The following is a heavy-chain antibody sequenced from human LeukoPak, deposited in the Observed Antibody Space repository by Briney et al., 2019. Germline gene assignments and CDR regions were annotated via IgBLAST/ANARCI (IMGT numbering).Heavy chain of an antibody. V-gene: IGHV3-30*04. CDR1: GFTFSSYA. D-gene: IGHD3-10*01. J-gene: IGHJ4*02. Sequence: GGSLRLSCAASGFTFSSYAMHWVRQAPGKGLEWVAVISYDGSNKYYADSVKGRFTISRDNSKNTLYLQMNSLRAEDTAVYYCARESILYGSGSYYFDYWGQGTLVTVYS. CDR3: ARESILYGSGSYYFDY. CDR2: ISYDGSNK.